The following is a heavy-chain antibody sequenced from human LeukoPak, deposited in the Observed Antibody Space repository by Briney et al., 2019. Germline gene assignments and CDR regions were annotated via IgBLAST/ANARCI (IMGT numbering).Heavy chain of an antibody. V-gene: IGHV4-4*07. CDR1: GGSISSYY. D-gene: IGHD6-19*01. Sequence: SETLSLTCTVSGGSISSYYWSWIRQPAGKGLEWIGRIYTSGSTNYNPSLKSRVTMSVDTSKNQFSLKLSSVTAADTAVYYCARAIAVAENNYFEYWAREPWSPSPQ. J-gene: IGHJ4*02. CDR2: IYTSGST. CDR3: ARAIAVAENNYFEY.